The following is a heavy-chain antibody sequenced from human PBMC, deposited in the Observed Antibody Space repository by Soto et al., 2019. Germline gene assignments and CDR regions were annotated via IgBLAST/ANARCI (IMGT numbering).Heavy chain of an antibody. J-gene: IGHJ4*02. Sequence: GASVKVSCKASGGTFSSYAISWVRQAPGQGLEWMGGIIPIFGTANYAQKFQGRVTITADESTSTAYMELSSLRSEDTAVYYCARGNYYDSSGYYKLLPVDYWGQGTLVTVSS. CDR3: ARGNYYDSSGYYKLLPVDY. D-gene: IGHD3-22*01. V-gene: IGHV1-69*13. CDR2: IIPIFGTA. CDR1: GGTFSSYA.